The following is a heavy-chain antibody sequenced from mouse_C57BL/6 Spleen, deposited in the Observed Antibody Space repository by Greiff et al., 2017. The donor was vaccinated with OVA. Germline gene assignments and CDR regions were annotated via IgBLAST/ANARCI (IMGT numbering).Heavy chain of an antibody. Sequence: EVQLVESGGGLVKPGGSLKLSCAASGFTFSDYGMHWVRQAPEKGLEWVAYISSGSSTIYYADTVKGRFTISRDNAKNTLFLQMTSLRSEDTAMYYCARQDYSNYFDYWGQGTTLTVSS. CDR3: ARQDYSNYFDY. CDR2: ISSGSSTI. V-gene: IGHV5-17*01. J-gene: IGHJ2*01. CDR1: GFTFSDYG. D-gene: IGHD2-5*01.